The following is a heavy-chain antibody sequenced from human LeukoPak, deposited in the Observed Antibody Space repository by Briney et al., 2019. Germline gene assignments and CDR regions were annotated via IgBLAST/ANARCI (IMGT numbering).Heavy chain of an antibody. Sequence: SETLSLTCTVSGGSISSSIYYWGWIRQPPGKGLEWIGTIYYRGSTYYYPSLKSRVTISVDTSKNQFSLKLSSVTAADTAVYYCAREVAGYSSGWFRFDPWGQGTLVTVSS. CDR1: GGSISSSIYY. CDR2: IYYRGST. J-gene: IGHJ5*02. CDR3: AREVAGYSSGWFRFDP. V-gene: IGHV4-39*02. D-gene: IGHD6-19*01.